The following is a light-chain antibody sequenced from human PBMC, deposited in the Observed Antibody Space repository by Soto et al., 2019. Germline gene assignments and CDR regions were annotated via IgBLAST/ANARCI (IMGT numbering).Light chain of an antibody. CDR1: SSDVGGYNY. Sequence: QSVLTQPASVSGSPGQSITISCTGTSSDVGGYNYVSWYQQHPGKAPKLMIYEVSKRPSGVPDRFSGSKSGNTASLTVSGLQAEDEADYYCSSYAGSNNYVLGTGKKVTV. J-gene: IGLJ1*01. CDR3: SSYAGSNNYV. V-gene: IGLV2-8*01. CDR2: EVS.